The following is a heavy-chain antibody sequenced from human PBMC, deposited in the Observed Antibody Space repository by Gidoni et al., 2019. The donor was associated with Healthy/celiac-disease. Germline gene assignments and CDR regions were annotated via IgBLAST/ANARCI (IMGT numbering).Heavy chain of an antibody. Sequence: EVQLLESGGGLVQPGGSLRLSCAASGFPFSSHAMSWVRQAPGKGLGLVSAISGSGGSTYYADSLKGRFTISRDNSKNTLYLQMNSLRAEDTAVYYCAKASGTRGYYYYYGMDVWGQGTTVTVSS. CDR2: ISGSGGST. J-gene: IGHJ6*02. V-gene: IGHV3-23*01. CDR1: GFPFSSHA. CDR3: AKASGTRGYYYYYGMDV. D-gene: IGHD1-1*01.